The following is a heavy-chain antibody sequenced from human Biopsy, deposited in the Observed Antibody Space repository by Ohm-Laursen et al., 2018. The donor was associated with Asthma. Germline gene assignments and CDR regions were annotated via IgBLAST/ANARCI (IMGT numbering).Heavy chain of an antibody. V-gene: IGHV1-24*01. D-gene: IGHD4-17*01. CDR1: GYSLTDLS. Sequence: ASVYVSCKISGYSLTDLSTHWVRQAPGQGLEWMGGHDHEEGGTVNARRFQGRVTMTEDTSTDTAYMELSSLSSDDTAVYYCASDFPKDYVRYNFQFWGQGTLVTVPS. CDR3: ASDFPKDYVRYNFQF. CDR2: HDHEEGGT. J-gene: IGHJ4*02.